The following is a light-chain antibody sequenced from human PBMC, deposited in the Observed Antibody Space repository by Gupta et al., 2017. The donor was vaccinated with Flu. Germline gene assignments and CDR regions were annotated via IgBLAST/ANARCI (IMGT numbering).Light chain of an antibody. J-gene: IGLJ1*01. Sequence: QSVLTQPPSASGTPGQRFTISCSGSSSNIGSYTVNWYQQLPGTAPNLLIYGDNQRPSGVPDRFSGSKSGTSASLAISGLQSEDEAEYYCAAWDDSLNGFYVFGTGTKVTVL. CDR2: GDN. CDR3: AAWDDSLNGFYV. CDR1: SSNIGSYT. V-gene: IGLV1-44*01.